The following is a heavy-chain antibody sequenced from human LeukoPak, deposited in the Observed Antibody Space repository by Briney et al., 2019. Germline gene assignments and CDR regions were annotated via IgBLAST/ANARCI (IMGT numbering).Heavy chain of an antibody. J-gene: IGHJ3*02. Sequence: GASVKVSCKASGYTFTSYYIHWVRQAPGQGLEWMGWINAGNGNTKYSQKFQGRVTITRDTSASTAYMELSSLRSEDTAVYYCASHSSSGPGAFDIWGQGTMVTVSS. V-gene: IGHV1-3*01. CDR2: INAGNGNT. D-gene: IGHD6-13*01. CDR3: ASHSSSGPGAFDI. CDR1: GYTFTSYY.